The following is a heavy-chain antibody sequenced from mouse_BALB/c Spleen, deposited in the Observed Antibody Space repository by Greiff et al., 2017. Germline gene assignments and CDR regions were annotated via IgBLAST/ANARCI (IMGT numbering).Heavy chain of an antibody. CDR3: AREDGNPFAY. J-gene: IGHJ3*01. D-gene: IGHD2-1*01. V-gene: IGHV3-2*02. CDR1: GYSITSDYA. CDR2: ISYSGST. Sequence: EVQLQESGPGLVKPSQSLSLTCTVTGYSITSDYAWNWIRQFPGNKLEWMGYISYSGSTSYNPSLKSRISITRDTSKNQFFLQLNSVTTEDTATYYCAREDGNPFAYWGQGTLVTVSA.